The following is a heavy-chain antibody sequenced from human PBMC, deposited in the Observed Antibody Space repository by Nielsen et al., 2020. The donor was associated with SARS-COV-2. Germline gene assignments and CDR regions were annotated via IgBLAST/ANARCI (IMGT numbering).Heavy chain of an antibody. D-gene: IGHD2-15*01. Sequence: GESLKISCAVSGFTFSGYWMTWVRQAPGKGLEWVASISGDSNYIFYSELVKGRFTMSRDNGKNSLYLQMNTLRSEDTALYYCTRGFYSQSDCWGQGTLVTVSS. J-gene: IGHJ4*02. V-gene: IGHV3-21*01. CDR3: TRGFYSQSDC. CDR1: GFTFSGYW. CDR2: ISGDSNYI.